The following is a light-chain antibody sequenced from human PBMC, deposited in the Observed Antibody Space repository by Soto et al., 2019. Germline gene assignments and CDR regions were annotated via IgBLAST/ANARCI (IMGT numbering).Light chain of an antibody. CDR2: EVN. V-gene: IGLV2-8*01. J-gene: IGLJ1*01. CDR1: GSDVGGYNF. CDR3: SSYAGNNNRYV. Sequence: QSVLTQPPSASGSPGQSVTISCTGTGSDVGGYNFVSWYQQHPGKAPKLMIYEVNKRPSGVPNRFSGSKSGNTASLTVSGLQAEDEADYYCSSYAGNNNRYVFGTGTKLTVL.